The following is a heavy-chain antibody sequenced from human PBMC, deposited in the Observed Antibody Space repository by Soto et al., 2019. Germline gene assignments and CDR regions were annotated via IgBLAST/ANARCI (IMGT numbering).Heavy chain of an antibody. J-gene: IGHJ4*02. D-gene: IGHD3-22*01. CDR2: MNPNSGNT. CDR1: GYTFTSND. Sequence: QVKLVKSGAEVKKPSASVKVTCKASGYTFTSNDINWVRQDTGKELEWMGWMNPNSGNTGYAQNFQGRVTMTSNTSISTAYMQLSNLRSDDTAVYYCASERSGCFEYWGQATRVCVSS. CDR3: ASERSGCFEY. V-gene: IGHV1-8*01.